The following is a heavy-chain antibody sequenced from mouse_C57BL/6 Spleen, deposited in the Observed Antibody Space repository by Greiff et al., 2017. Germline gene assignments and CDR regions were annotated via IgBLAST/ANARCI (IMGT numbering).Heavy chain of an antibody. Sequence: EVKLVESGGGLVKPGGSLKLSCAASGFTFSSYAMSWVRQTPEKRLEWVATISDGGSYTYYPDNVKGRFTISRDNAKNNLYLQMSHLKSEDTAMYDCARDNSKTFFDYWGQGTTLTVSS. J-gene: IGHJ2*01. V-gene: IGHV5-4*01. CDR2: ISDGGSYT. CDR1: GFTFSSYA. CDR3: ARDNSKTFFDY.